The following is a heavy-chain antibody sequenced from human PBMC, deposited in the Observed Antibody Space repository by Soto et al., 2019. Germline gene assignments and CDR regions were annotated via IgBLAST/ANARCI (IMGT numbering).Heavy chain of an antibody. CDR3: AGGVGSHNEQLGGISRLDY. Sequence: SVKVSCKACGGHFSSYAISWGRKPPGHGLELVGGIIPIFGTASYAQKYQGRVTITAEESTSTAYMELSTLRSVDTALGYWAGGVGSHNEQLGGISRLDYWG. CDR2: IIPIFGTA. V-gene: IGHV1-69*13. CDR1: GGHFSSYA. D-gene: IGHD3-16*01. J-gene: IGHJ4*01.